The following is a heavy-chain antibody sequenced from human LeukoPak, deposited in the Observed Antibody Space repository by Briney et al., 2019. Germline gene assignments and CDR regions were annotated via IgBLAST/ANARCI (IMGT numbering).Heavy chain of an antibody. V-gene: IGHV4-61*02. CDR3: ARDPYSGSYPEGADY. J-gene: IGHJ4*02. D-gene: IGHD1-26*01. CDR1: GGSISSGSYY. Sequence: SQTLSLTCTVSGGSISSGSYYWSWIRQPAGKGLEWIGRIYTSGSTNYNPSLKSRVTISVDTSKNQFSLKLSSVTAADTAVYYCARDPYSGSYPEGADYWGQGTLVTVSS. CDR2: IYTSGST.